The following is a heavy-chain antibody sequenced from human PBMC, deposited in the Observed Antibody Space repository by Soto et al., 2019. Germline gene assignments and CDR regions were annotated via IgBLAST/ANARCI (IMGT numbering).Heavy chain of an antibody. Sequence: GGYLRLPSAASGFTFSISDVHWIRQATGKGLEWVSAIGTAGDTYYPGSVKGRFTISRENAKNSLYLQMNSLRAGDTAVYYCARAGIAVAGNNAFDIWGQGTMVTVSS. J-gene: IGHJ3*02. CDR1: GFTFSISD. D-gene: IGHD6-19*01. V-gene: IGHV3-13*01. CDR2: IGTAGDT. CDR3: ARAGIAVAGNNAFDI.